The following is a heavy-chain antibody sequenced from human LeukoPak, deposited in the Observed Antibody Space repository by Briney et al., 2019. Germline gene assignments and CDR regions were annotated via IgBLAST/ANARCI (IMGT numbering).Heavy chain of an antibody. D-gene: IGHD6-19*01. Sequence: GGSLRLSCAASGFTFTGHAMSWVRQAPGKGLDWVSTISGSGDRTYFADSVKGRFTISRDNSKNTLYLQMNSLRAEDTAVYYCARGDSSVPFDYWGQGTLVTVSS. CDR2: ISGSGDRT. CDR3: ARGDSSVPFDY. CDR1: GFTFTGHA. J-gene: IGHJ4*02. V-gene: IGHV3-23*01.